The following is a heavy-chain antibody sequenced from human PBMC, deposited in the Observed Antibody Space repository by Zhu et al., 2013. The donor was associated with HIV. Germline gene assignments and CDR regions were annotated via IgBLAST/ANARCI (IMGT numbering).Heavy chain of an antibody. CDR1: GYPFLNHD. V-gene: IGHV1-18*01. D-gene: IGHD3-10*01. Sequence: QVQLVQSGGEVKRPGASVKVSCKASGYPFLNHDVTWVRQSPGQGLEWMAWINVHGDTTKYADRFQDRITLTADTSTATVYLELRSLTSDDTGIYFCGRRQYRGTSSGGWFDPWGQGSLIIVSS. CDR3: GRRQYRGTSSGGWFDP. CDR2: INVHGDTT. J-gene: IGHJ5*02.